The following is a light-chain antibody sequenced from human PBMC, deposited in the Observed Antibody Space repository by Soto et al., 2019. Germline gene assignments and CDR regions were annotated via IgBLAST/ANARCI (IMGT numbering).Light chain of an antibody. CDR1: QSVSSSY. J-gene: IGKJ2*01. V-gene: IGKV3-20*01. CDR3: QQYGSSPYT. CDR2: GAS. Sequence: EIVLTQSPGTLSLSPGERATLSCRASQSVSSSYSAWYQQKPGQAPRLLIYGASSRATGIPDRFSGSGSGTDFTLTISRLEPEDSAVYYCQQYGSSPYTFGQGTKLEIK.